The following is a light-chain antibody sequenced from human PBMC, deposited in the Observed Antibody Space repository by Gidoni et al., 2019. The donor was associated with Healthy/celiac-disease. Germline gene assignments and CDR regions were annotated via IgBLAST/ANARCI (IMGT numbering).Light chain of an antibody. Sequence: SYQLTQPPSVSVSPGQTASITCSGDKLGDNYACWYQQKPGQSPVLVIYQDSKRPSGSPERFSGSNSGNTATLTISGTQAMDEADYYCQAWDSSTVVFGGGTKLTVL. CDR2: QDS. J-gene: IGLJ2*01. CDR1: KLGDNY. V-gene: IGLV3-1*01. CDR3: QAWDSSTVV.